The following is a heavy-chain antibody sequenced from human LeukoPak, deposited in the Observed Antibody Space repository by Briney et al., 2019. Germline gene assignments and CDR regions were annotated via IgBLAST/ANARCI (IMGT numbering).Heavy chain of an antibody. Sequence: GGSLRLSCAASGFTFSSYAMSWVRQAPGKGLEWVSAISGSGGSTYYADSVRGRFTISRDNSKNTLYLQMNSLRAEDTAVYYCAKLAPYDYVWGSYRWEGNYFDYWGQGTLVTVSS. J-gene: IGHJ4*02. CDR1: GFTFSSYA. CDR3: AKLAPYDYVWGSYRWEGNYFDY. CDR2: ISGSGGST. D-gene: IGHD3-16*02. V-gene: IGHV3-23*01.